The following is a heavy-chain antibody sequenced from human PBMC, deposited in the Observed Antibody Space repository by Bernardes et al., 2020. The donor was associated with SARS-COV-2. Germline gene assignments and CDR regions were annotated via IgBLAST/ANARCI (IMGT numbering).Heavy chain of an antibody. CDR2: ISSSSSHT. J-gene: IGHJ5*02. Sequence: GGSLRLSCAASGFTFGDSYMTWIRRAPGKGLEWLSYISSSSSHTNYADSVKGRFTISRDNAKNVLYLQMNSLRADDTAVYYCASNWAFGGVIAAWGQGTLVTVSS. D-gene: IGHD3-16*01. CDR1: GFTFGDSY. V-gene: IGHV3-11*06. CDR3: ASNWAFGGVIAA.